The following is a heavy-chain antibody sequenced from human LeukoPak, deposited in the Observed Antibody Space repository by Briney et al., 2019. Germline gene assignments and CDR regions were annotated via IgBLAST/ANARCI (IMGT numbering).Heavy chain of an antibody. CDR3: ARDPHSGSDNFYFDY. CDR1: GFIFSTYS. V-gene: IGHV3-48*02. D-gene: IGHD1-26*01. J-gene: IGHJ4*01. CDR2: ISSTSRTL. Sequence: GGSLRLSCAASGFIFSTYSMNWVRQAPGKGLEWVSYISSTSRTLFYADSVKGRFTISRDNAKNSLYLQMNSLSDEDTAVYYCARDPHSGSDNFYFDYWGHGTLVTVSS.